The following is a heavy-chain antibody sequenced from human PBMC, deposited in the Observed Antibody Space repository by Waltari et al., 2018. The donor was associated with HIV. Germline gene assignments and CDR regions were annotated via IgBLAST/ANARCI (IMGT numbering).Heavy chain of an antibody. CDR3: AREGIVAAPFDF. D-gene: IGHD2-15*01. V-gene: IGHV3-30*01. Sequence: QVQLVESGGARVTPGGSLGPSRGASGFFSGAFAIHWVRQAPGKGLEWVAVISRDGSSKYYADSVQGRFTISRDNSKNSLHLHMNSLRPKDTAVYYCAREGIVAAPFDFWGLGTLVTVSS. J-gene: IGHJ4*02. CDR1: GFFSGAFA. CDR2: ISRDGSSK.